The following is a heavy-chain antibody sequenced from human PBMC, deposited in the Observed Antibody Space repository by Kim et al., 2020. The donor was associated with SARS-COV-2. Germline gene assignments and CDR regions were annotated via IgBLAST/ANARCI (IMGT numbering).Heavy chain of an antibody. Sequence: GGSLRLSCAASGFTFSSYGMHWVRQAPGKGLEWVAVIWYDGSNKYYADSVKGRFTISRDNSKNTLDLQMNSLRAEDTAVYYCAREEILRELYYYYGMDVWGQGTTVTVSS. CDR3: AREEILRELYYYYGMDV. CDR1: GFTFSSYG. V-gene: IGHV3-33*01. CDR2: IWYDGSNK. J-gene: IGHJ6*02. D-gene: IGHD1-7*01.